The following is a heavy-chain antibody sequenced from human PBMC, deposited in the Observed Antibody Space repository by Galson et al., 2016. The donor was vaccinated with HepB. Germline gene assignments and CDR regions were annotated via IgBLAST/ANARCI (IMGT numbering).Heavy chain of an antibody. J-gene: IGHJ6*02. D-gene: IGHD5-18*01. CDR1: GFTFNKYA. CDR2: TSGSGGST. CDR3: AKTTVNTGYYGMDV. Sequence: SLRLSCAASGFTFNKYAMNWVRQAPGKGLEWVSGTSGSGGSTYYADSVKGRLTISRDNSKNTLYLQMNSLRAEDTAVYYCAKTTVNTGYYGMDVWGQGTTVTV. V-gene: IGHV3-23*01.